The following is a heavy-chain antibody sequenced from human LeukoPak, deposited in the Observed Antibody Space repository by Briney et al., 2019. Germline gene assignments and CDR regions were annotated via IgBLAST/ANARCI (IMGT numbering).Heavy chain of an antibody. CDR3: ARGLIVVVPAAPTHAFDI. V-gene: IGHV1-18*01. J-gene: IGHJ3*02. Sequence: SSVKVSCKASGYTFTSYGISWVRQAPGQGLEWMGWISAYNGNTNYAQKLQGRVTMTTDTSTSTAYMELRSLRSDDTAVYYCARGLIVVVPAAPTHAFDIWGQGTMVTVSS. D-gene: IGHD2-2*01. CDR2: ISAYNGNT. CDR1: GYTFTSYG.